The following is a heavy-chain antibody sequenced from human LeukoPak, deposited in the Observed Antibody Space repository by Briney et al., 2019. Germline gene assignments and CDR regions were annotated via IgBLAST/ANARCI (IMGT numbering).Heavy chain of an antibody. D-gene: IGHD5-18*01. CDR3: TTVKSAWIQSY. CDR2: IKSTTDGGRT. V-gene: IGHV3-15*01. Sequence: GGSLRLSCAASRFTFTDAWMSWVRQAPGKGLEWVGRIKSTTDGGRTDYAAAVRGRFTISRDDSKNTLFLLMNSLKTEDTAVYYCTTVKSAWIQSYWGQGTLVTVSS. CDR1: RFTFTDAW. J-gene: IGHJ4*02.